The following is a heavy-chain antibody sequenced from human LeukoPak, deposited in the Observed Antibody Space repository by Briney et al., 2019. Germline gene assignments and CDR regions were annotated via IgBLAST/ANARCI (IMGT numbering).Heavy chain of an antibody. J-gene: IGHJ4*02. D-gene: IGHD1-26*01. Sequence: SGGSLRLSCAASGFTFSGHDMHWVRQAPGKGLEWVAVISYDGNDKYYADSVKGRFTVSRDKSKNTLYLQMNSLRGEDTAVYYCARVYESYSLDYWGQGTLVTVSS. CDR3: ARVYESYSLDY. CDR2: ISYDGNDK. V-gene: IGHV3-30*04. CDR1: GFTFSGHD.